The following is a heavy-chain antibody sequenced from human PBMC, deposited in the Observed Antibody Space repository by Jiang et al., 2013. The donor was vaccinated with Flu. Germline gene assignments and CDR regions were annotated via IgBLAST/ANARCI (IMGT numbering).Heavy chain of an antibody. J-gene: IGHJ4*02. Sequence: ETLSLTCTVSGGSISGYYWSWIRQPPGKGLEWIGYIYYSGSTNYNPSLKSRVTISVDTSKNQFSLKLSSVTAADTAVYYCARGGRFGELSWGQGTLVTVSS. CDR2: IYYSGST. D-gene: IGHD3-10*01. V-gene: IGHV4-59*01. CDR3: ARGGRFGELS. CDR1: GGSISGYY.